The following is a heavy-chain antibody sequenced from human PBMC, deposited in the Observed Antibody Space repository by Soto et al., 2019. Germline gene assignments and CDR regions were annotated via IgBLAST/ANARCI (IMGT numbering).Heavy chain of an antibody. CDR3: ARDSVPAATSYYYGMDV. V-gene: IGHV1-69*06. D-gene: IGHD2-2*01. CDR2: IIPIFGTA. CDR1: GGTFSSYA. Sequence: QVQLVQSGAEVKKPGSSVKVSCKASGGTFSSYAISWVRQAPGQGLEWMGGIIPIFGTANYAQKFQGRVTITADKSTSTAYMELSSLRSEDTDVYYCARDSVPAATSYYYGMDVWGQGTTVTVSS. J-gene: IGHJ6*02.